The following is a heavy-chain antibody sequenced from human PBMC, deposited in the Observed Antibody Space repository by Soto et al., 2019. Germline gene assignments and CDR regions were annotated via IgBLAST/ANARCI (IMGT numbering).Heavy chain of an antibody. Sequence: QVQLQDSGPGLVKPSETLSLTCTVSGGSISGYYWTWIRQPPGRGLAYIGDIFYTGSTNYNPSLESRVSISVEAAKNQFSPKLTSVTAADTAVYYCARVTTGYLDYWGQGTLVTVSS. D-gene: IGHD3-9*01. CDR2: IFYTGST. CDR1: GGSISGYY. J-gene: IGHJ4*02. V-gene: IGHV4-59*01. CDR3: ARVTTGYLDY.